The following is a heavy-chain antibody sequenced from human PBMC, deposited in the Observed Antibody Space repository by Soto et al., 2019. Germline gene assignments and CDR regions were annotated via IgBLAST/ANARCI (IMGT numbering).Heavy chain of an antibody. CDR2: ISATGGGT. J-gene: IGHJ5*01. Sequence: GGSLRLSCAASGFKFSSYAMSWVRQAPGKGLEWVSLISATGGGTYYADSVNGRFTISRDNSDNTLYLQVHSLRAEDTAVYYCAKDRRAGGNSAFYFDFWGQGAQVTVSS. V-gene: IGHV3-23*01. CDR1: GFKFSSYA. D-gene: IGHD3-16*01. CDR3: AKDRRAGGNSAFYFDF.